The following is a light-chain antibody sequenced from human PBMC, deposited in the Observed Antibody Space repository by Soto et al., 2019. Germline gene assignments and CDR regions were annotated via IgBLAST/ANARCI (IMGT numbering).Light chain of an antibody. CDR3: CSFAGGSTYLV. V-gene: IGLV2-23*02. CDR2: EVT. Sequence: QSALTQPASVSGSPGQSITISCIGTSSDVGNYELVSWYQQLPGKAPKLIIYEVTKRPSGVPNRFSGSKSGNTASLTISGLLAEDEADYHCCSFAGGSTYLVFGGGTQLTVL. J-gene: IGLJ2*01. CDR1: SSDVGNYEL.